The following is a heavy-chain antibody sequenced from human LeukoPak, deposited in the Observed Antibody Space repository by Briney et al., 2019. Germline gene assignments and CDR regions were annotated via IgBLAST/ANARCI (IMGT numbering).Heavy chain of an antibody. V-gene: IGHV3-23*01. J-gene: IGHJ6*02. CDR2: ISGSGGST. D-gene: IGHD4-4*01. Sequence: PGGSLRLSCAASGFTFSSYAMSWVRQAPGKGLEWVSAISGSGGSTYYADSVKGRFTISRDNSKNTLYLQMNSLRAEDTAVYYCAKATSRLYYYYGMDVWGQGTTVTVYS. CDR1: GFTFSSYA. CDR3: AKATSRLYYYYGMDV.